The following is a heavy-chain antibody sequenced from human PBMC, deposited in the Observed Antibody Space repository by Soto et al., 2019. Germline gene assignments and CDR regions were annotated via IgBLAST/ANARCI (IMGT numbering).Heavy chain of an antibody. CDR2: INHSGST. V-gene: IGHV4-34*01. D-gene: IGHD3-10*01. J-gene: IGHJ6*02. Sequence: SETLSLTCAVYGGSFSGYYWSWIRQPPGKGLEWIGEINHSGSTNYNPSLKSRVTISVDTSKNQFSLKLSSVTAADTAVYYCARGWYYGSGSYYNPYYYYYGMDVWGQGTTVTLS. CDR1: GGSFSGYY. CDR3: ARGWYYGSGSYYNPYYYYYGMDV.